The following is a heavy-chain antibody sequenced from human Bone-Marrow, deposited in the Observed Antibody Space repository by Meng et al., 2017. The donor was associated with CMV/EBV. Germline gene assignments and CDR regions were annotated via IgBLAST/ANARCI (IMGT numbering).Heavy chain of an antibody. D-gene: IGHD3-3*01. V-gene: IGHV3-7*01. CDR2: IKQDGSEK. J-gene: IGHJ4*02. CDR3: ARADRDYDFWSGYYTLCDY. CDR1: GFTFSSYW. Sequence: GESLKISCAASGFTFSSYWMSWVRQAPGKGLEWVANIKQDGSEKYYVDSVKGRFTISRDNAKNSLYLQMNSLRAEDTAVYYCARADRDYDFWSGYYTLCDYWGQGTLVNVDS.